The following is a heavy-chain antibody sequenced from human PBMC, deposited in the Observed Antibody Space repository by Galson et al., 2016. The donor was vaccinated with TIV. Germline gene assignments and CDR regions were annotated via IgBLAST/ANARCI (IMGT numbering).Heavy chain of an antibody. CDR2: IYPDDSDT. Sequence: QSGAEVKKPGESLKISCKGSGYSFTNYWIAWVRQMPGKGLEWMGIIYPDDSDTRYSPSFQGQVTISANQSISTAYVQWSSLKASDTAMYFCARHPLSRAFDIWGQGTVVTASS. J-gene: IGHJ3*02. CDR1: GYSFTNYW. CDR3: ARHPLSRAFDI. V-gene: IGHV5-51*01.